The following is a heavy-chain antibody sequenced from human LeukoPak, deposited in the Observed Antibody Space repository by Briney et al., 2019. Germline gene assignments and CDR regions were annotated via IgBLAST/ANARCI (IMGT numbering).Heavy chain of an antibody. CDR1: GFTVSSNY. CDR3: AKAFPKVTTGNYFDY. J-gene: IGHJ4*02. D-gene: IGHD4-17*01. Sequence: PGGSLRLSCAASGFTVSSNYMNWVRQAPGKGLEWVSAISGSGGSTYYADSVKGRFTISRDNSKNTLYLQMNSLRAEDTAVYYCAKAFPKVTTGNYFDYWGQGTLVTVSS. CDR2: ISGSGGST. V-gene: IGHV3-23*01.